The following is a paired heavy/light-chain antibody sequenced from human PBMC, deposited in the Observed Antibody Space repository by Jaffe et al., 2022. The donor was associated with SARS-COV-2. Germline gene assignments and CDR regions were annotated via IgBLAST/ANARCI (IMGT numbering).Heavy chain of an antibody. CDR1: GGSISSSSYY. CDR3: ASRVYDYGYDY. V-gene: IGHV4-39*01. D-gene: IGHD4-17*01. J-gene: IGHJ4*02. Sequence: QLQVQESGPGLVKPSETLSLTCTVSGGSISSSSYYWGWIRQPPGKGLEWIGNIYYSGSTYYNPSLKSRVTMSVDTSKNQFSLKLSSVTAADTAAYYCASRVYDYGYDYWGQGILVTVSS. CDR2: IYYSGST.
Light chain of an antibody. V-gene: IGKV1-39*01. J-gene: IGKJ2*01. CDR3: QQSYRTPHT. CDR1: QSINTY. CDR2: AAS. Sequence: DIQMTQSPSSLSASVGDRVTITCRASQSINTYLNWYQQKPGKAPKLLIYAASFLQSGVTSRFSGSGSGTDFTLTISSLQPEDFGSYYCQQSYRTPHTFGQGTKLEI.